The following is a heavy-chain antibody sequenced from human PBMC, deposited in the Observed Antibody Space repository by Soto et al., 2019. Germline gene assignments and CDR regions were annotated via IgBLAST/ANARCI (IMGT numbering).Heavy chain of an antibody. V-gene: IGHV3-23*01. CDR3: AKAAYYYDSSGYPPLGDY. J-gene: IGHJ4*02. Sequence: EVQLLESGGGLVQPGGSLRLSCAASGFTFSSYAMSWVRQAPGKGLEWVSAISSSGGSTYYADSVKGRFTISRDNSKYTLYLQMNSLRAEDTAVYYCAKAAYYYDSSGYPPLGDYWGQGTLVTVSS. CDR2: ISSSGGST. CDR1: GFTFSSYA. D-gene: IGHD3-22*01.